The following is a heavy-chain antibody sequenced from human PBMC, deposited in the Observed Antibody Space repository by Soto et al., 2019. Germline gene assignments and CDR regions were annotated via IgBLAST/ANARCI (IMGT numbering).Heavy chain of an antibody. CDR3: ASPAGSYGSGSYRSEKYYYYGMDV. D-gene: IGHD3-10*01. V-gene: IGHV5-51*01. CDR1: GYSFTSYW. J-gene: IGHJ6*02. CDR2: IYPGDSDT. Sequence: GESLKISCKGSGYSFTSYWIGWVRQMPGKGLEWMGIIYPGDSDTRYSPSFQGQVTISADKSISTAYLQWSSLKASDTAMYYCASPAGSYGSGSYRSEKYYYYGMDVWGQGTTVTVSS.